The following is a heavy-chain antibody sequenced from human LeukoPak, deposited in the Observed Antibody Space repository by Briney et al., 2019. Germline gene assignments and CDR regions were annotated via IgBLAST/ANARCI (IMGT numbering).Heavy chain of an antibody. CDR1: GYTFTSYD. Sequence: ASVKVSCKASGYTFTSYDINWVRQATGQGLEWMGWMNPNSGDTGYAQKFQGRVTITRNTSISTAYMELSSLRSEDTAVYYCARGRGSSPPGYYHYMDVWGKGTTVTVSS. CDR2: MNPNSGDT. CDR3: ARGRGSSPPGYYHYMDV. V-gene: IGHV1-8*03. D-gene: IGHD6-6*01. J-gene: IGHJ6*03.